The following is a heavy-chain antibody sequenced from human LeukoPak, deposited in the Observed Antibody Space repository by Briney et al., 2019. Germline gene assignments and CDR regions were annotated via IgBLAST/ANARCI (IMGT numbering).Heavy chain of an antibody. CDR3: AKDGSSSGYPYYMDV. V-gene: IGHV3-23*01. Sequence: GGSLRLSCAASGFTFRSFAMSWVRQAPGKGLEWVSGIIGSGRTTFYADSVKGRFTISRDNSKNTLYLQMNSLRAEDTAIYYCAKDGSSSGYPYYMDVWGKGTTVTVSS. CDR1: GFTFRSFA. J-gene: IGHJ6*03. D-gene: IGHD5-12*01. CDR2: IIGSGRTT.